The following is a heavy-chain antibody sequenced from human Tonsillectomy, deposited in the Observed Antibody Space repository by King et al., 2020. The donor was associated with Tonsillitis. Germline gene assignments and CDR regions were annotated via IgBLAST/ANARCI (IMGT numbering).Heavy chain of an antibody. V-gene: IGHV3-30*02. CDR1: GFTFSSYA. J-gene: IGHJ4*02. CDR3: AKEVISSSPFAS. CDR2: IRNDETIK. Sequence: VQLVESGGGVGQPGGSLRLSCAASGFTFSSYAMHWVRQAPGKGLEWVTFIRNDETIKYYAESVKGRFTISRDNSKNTLYLQMNSLRDEDTAIYYCAKEVISSSPFASWGQGTLVTVSS. D-gene: IGHD2-21*01.